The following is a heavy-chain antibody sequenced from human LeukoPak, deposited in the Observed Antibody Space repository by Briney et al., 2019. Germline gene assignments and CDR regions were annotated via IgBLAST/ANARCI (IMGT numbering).Heavy chain of an antibody. CDR2: VIPIFGIA. CDR3: AYYDSSGYHFDY. Sequence: SVKVSCKASGGTFSSYAISWVRQAPGQGLEWMGRVIPIFGIANYAQKFQGRVTITADKSTSTAYMELSSLRSEDTAVYYCAYYDSSGYHFDYWGQGTLVTVSS. J-gene: IGHJ4*02. CDR1: GGTFSSYA. V-gene: IGHV1-69*04. D-gene: IGHD3-22*01.